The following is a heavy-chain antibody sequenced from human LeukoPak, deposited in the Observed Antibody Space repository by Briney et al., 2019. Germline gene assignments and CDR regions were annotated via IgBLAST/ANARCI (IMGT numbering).Heavy chain of an antibody. CDR3: ARGSTYYYDSSGYSAFDI. Sequence: ASVKVSCKASGYTFTGYCMHWVRQAPGQGLEWMGRINPNSGGTNYEQKFQGRVTMTRDTSISTAYMELSRLRSDDTAVYYCARGSTYYYDSSGYSAFDIWGQGTMVTVSS. CDR2: INPNSGGT. V-gene: IGHV1-2*06. J-gene: IGHJ3*02. CDR1: GYTFTGYC. D-gene: IGHD3-22*01.